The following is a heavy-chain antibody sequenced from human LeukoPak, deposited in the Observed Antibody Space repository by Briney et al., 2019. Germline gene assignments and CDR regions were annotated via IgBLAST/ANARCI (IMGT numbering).Heavy chain of an antibody. Sequence: RPSETLSLTCTVSGGSISNYYWSWIRQPPGKGLEWIGHIYYSGATKYNPSLKSRITISVDTSKNQFSLMLNSVTAADTAVYYCARFGITVVRGGKYYFDYWGQGTLVTVSS. CDR1: GGSISNYY. J-gene: IGHJ4*02. D-gene: IGHD3-10*01. CDR2: IYYSGAT. CDR3: ARFGITVVRGGKYYFDY. V-gene: IGHV4-59*08.